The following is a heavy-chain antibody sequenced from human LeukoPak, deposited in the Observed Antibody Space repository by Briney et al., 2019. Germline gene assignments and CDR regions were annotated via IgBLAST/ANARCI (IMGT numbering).Heavy chain of an antibody. CDR1: GFTFSSYG. CDR3: ARVGSSSWYGDY. Sequence: GGTLRLSCAASGFTFSSYGMHWVRQVPGKGLEWVAVIWYDGSNKYYADSVKGRFTISRDNSKNTLYLQMNSLRAEDTAVYYCARVGSSSWYGDYWGQGTLVTVSS. V-gene: IGHV3-33*01. J-gene: IGHJ4*02. D-gene: IGHD6-13*01. CDR2: IWYDGSNK.